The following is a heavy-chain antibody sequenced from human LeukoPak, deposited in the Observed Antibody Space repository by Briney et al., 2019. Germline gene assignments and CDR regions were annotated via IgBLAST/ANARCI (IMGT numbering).Heavy chain of an antibody. CDR1: GGSVSSSSYY. J-gene: IGHJ6*03. Sequence: SETLSLTCTVSGGSVSSSSYYWGWIRQPPGKGLEWIGSIYNSGSTNYNPSLRSRVTISVDTSKNQFSLKLSSVTAADTAVYYCARGGGVGYYYYYMDVWGKGTTVTISS. CDR2: IYNSGST. CDR3: ARGGGVGYYYYYMDV. D-gene: IGHD1-26*01. V-gene: IGHV4-39*07.